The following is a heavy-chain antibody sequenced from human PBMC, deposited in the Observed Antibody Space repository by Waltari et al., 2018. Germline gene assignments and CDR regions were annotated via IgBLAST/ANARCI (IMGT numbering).Heavy chain of an antibody. J-gene: IGHJ5*02. CDR2: IIRSFGSA. V-gene: IGHV1-69*13. Sequence: QVQLVQSGAEVKKPGSSVKVSCKASGGTFSSYAISWVRQAPGQGLEGMGRIIRSFGSAKYSQKFQVRVLITAVNSTSTGYMELSSLRSEDMAVYYCVRATTDYDFWSGSGWFGPWGQGTLVTVSS. CDR1: GGTFSSYA. CDR3: VRATTDYDFWSGSGWFGP. D-gene: IGHD3-3*01.